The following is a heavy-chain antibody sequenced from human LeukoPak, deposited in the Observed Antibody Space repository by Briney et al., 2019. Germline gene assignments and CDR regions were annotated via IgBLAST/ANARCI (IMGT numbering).Heavy chain of an antibody. CDR1: GGSISSSW. CDR2: IFHSGST. V-gene: IGHV4-4*02. CDR3: ARGIRRRGRYFDD. Sequence: SETLSLTCAVSGGSISSSWWSWVRQPPGKGLEWIGEIFHSGSTNYNPSLKSRVTISVDKSKNHFSLELTSVTAADTAVYFCARGIRRRGRYFDDWGQGTLVTVSS. J-gene: IGHJ4*02. D-gene: IGHD1-1*01.